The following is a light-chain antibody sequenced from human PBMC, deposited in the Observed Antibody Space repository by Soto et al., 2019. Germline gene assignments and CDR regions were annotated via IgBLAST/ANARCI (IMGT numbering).Light chain of an antibody. V-gene: IGKV1-5*03. CDR3: QKFNGYSGT. CDR1: QSISSW. Sequence: DIQMTQSPSTLSESLGDRVTVTCRASQSISSWLAWYQQKPGKAHKLLIYKASNLESGVPSRFSGSASGTEFILTISSLQPDDLATYYRQKFNGYSGTFGRGTKLEIK. CDR2: KAS. J-gene: IGKJ2*01.